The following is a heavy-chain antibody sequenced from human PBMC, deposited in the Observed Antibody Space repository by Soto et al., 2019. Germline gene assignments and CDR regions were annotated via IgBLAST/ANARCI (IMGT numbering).Heavy chain of an antibody. CDR3: ARDPAMARGVIGPSKYRGSLV. CDR2: IIPIFGTA. V-gene: IGHV1-69*06. Sequence: SVKVSCKASGGTFSSYAISWVRQAPGQGLEWMGGIIPIFGTANYAQKFQGRVTITADKSTSTAYMELSSLRSEDTAVYYCARDPAMARGVIGPSKYRGSLVWSQRTTMSVSS. CDR1: GGTFSSYA. D-gene: IGHD3-10*01. J-gene: IGHJ6*02.